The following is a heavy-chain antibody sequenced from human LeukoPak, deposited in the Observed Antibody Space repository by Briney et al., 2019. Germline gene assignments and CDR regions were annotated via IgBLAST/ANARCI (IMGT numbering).Heavy chain of an antibody. J-gene: IGHJ5*02. CDR2: INHSGST. Sequence: PSETLSLTCAVYGGSFSGYYWSWIRQPPGKGLEWIGEINHSGSTNYNPSLKSRVTISVDTSKNQFSLKLSSVTAADTAVYYCAREAMYYYGSARPFNWFDPWGQGTLVTVSS. CDR3: AREAMYYYGSARPFNWFDP. D-gene: IGHD3-10*01. CDR1: GGSFSGYY. V-gene: IGHV4-34*01.